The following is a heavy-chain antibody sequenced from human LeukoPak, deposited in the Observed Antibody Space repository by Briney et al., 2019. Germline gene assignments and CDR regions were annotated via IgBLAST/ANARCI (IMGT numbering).Heavy chain of an antibody. CDR2: ISGSGGST. CDR1: GFTFSSYA. J-gene: IGHJ4*02. Sequence: PGGSLRLSCAASGFTFSSYAMSWVRQAPGKGLEWVSAISGSGGSTYYADSVKGRFTISRDNSKNTLYLQMNSLRAEDTAVYYCAKAPFITMVRGVISPYFDYWGQGTLVTVSS. V-gene: IGHV3-23*01. D-gene: IGHD3-10*01. CDR3: AKAPFITMVRGVISPYFDY.